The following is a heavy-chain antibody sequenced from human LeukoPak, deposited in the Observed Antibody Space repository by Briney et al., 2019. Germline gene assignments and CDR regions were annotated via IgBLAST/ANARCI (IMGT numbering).Heavy chain of an antibody. D-gene: IGHD2-2*02. CDR3: AGRYCSSTSCYNFGY. CDR2: INHSGST. CDR1: GGSFSGYY. Sequence: SETLSLTCAVYGGSFSGYYWSWIRQPPGKGLEWIGEINHSGSTNYNPSLKSRVTISVDTSKNQFSLKLSSVTAADTAVYYCAGRYCSSTSCYNFGYWGQGTLVTVSS. V-gene: IGHV4-34*01. J-gene: IGHJ4*02.